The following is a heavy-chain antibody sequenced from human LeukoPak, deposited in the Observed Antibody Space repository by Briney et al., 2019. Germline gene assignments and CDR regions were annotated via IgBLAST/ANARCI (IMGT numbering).Heavy chain of an antibody. CDR3: ARGGGKAYYDFWSGYYPTNWFDP. CDR1: GFTFSSYE. J-gene: IGHJ5*02. Sequence: PGGSLRLSCAASGFTFSSYEMNWVRQAPGRGLEWVSYISSSGSTIYYADSVKGRFTISRDNAKNSPYLQMNSLRAEDTAVYYCARGGGKAYYDFWSGYYPTNWFDPWGQGTLVTVSS. D-gene: IGHD3-3*01. CDR2: ISSSGSTI. V-gene: IGHV3-48*03.